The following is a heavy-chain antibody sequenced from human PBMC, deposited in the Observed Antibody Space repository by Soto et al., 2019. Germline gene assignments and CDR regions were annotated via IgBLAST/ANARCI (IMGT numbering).Heavy chain of an antibody. V-gene: IGHV1-3*05. CDR1: GYTFTNYA. Sequence: QVQLVQSGAEEKKPGASVKVSCKASGYTFTNYAMHWVRQAPGQRLEWMGWINAGNGNTKYSQKFPGRVTTTRDTSARTAYMELSSLRSEDTAVYYCARVSGYYLPDYWGQGTLVTVSS. CDR3: ARVSGYYLPDY. CDR2: INAGNGNT. D-gene: IGHD5-12*01. J-gene: IGHJ4*02.